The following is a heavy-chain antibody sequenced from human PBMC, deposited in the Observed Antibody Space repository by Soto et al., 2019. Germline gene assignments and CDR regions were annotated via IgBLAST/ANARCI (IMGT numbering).Heavy chain of an antibody. CDR3: AKLSNYGSGSYHLDY. J-gene: IGHJ4*02. CDR1: GFTFSSYA. CDR2: ISGSCGST. Sequence: EVQLLESGGGLVQPGGSLRLSCAASGFTFSSYAMSWVRQAPGKGLEWVSAISGSCGSTYYADSVKGRFTISRDNSKNPLDLQVNSLRAEDTAVYYCAKLSNYGSGSYHLDYWGQGTLVTVSS. V-gene: IGHV3-23*01. D-gene: IGHD3-10*01.